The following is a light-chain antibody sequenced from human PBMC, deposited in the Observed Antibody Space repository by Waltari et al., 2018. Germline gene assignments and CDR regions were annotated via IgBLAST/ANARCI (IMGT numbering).Light chain of an antibody. J-gene: IGLJ2*01. Sequence: QSVLTQPPSASEAARKSVTISCSGSSSNIGSNSVSWYQQLPGTAPKLLIYYNDQLSSGVSDRFSGSKSGTSASLAISGLQTEDEADYYCAACDDSLSGPVFGGGTRLTVL. CDR2: YND. CDR1: SSNIGSNS. CDR3: AACDDSLSGPV. V-gene: IGLV1-36*01.